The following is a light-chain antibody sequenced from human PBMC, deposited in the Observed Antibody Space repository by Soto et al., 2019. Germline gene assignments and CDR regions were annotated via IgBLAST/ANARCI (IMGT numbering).Light chain of an antibody. CDR2: ENN. Sequence: QSALTQPPSVSAAPGQKVTISCSGSSSNIGNNYVSWYQQLPGTAPKLLIYENNKRPSGIPDRFSGSKSGTSATLGITGHQTGDEADYYCGPWDSSLSAEVFGTGTRSPS. J-gene: IGLJ1*01. CDR3: GPWDSSLSAEV. V-gene: IGLV1-51*02. CDR1: SSNIGNNY.